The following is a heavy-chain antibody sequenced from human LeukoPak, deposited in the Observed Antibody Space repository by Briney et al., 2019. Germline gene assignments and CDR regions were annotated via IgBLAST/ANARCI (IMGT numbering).Heavy chain of an antibody. D-gene: IGHD5-12*01. CDR2: INSDGSTT. J-gene: IGHJ6*02. V-gene: IGHV3-74*01. Sequence: GGSLRLSCAASGFTLSSHWMHWVRQAPGKGLVWVSRINSDGSTTIYADSVKGRFTISRDNAKNSLYLQMNSLRAEDTAVYYCARVRYSGYDFLYYYYYYGMDVWGQGTTVTVSS. CDR1: GFTLSSHW. CDR3: ARVRYSGYDFLYYYYYYGMDV.